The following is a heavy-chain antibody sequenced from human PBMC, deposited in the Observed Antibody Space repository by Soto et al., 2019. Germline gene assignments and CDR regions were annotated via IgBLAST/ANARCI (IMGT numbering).Heavy chain of an antibody. J-gene: IGHJ6*02. CDR2: IIPIFGTA. D-gene: IGHD5-18*01. CDR3: AGAYIYCYGLFYYCYYGMDV. V-gene: IGHV1-69*01. CDR1: GGTFSSYA. Sequence: QVQLVQSGAEVKKPGSSVKVSCKASGGTFSSYAISWVRQAPGQGLEWMGGIIPIFGTANYAQKFQGRVTITADESKSTAYKELNSPRSEDTAVYYCAGAYIYCYGLFYYCYYGMDVWGQGTTVTVSS.